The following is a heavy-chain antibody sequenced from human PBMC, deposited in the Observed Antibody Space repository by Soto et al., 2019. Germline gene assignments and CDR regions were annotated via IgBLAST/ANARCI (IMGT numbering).Heavy chain of an antibody. CDR3: ARGGGYCSGGSCRRFDY. D-gene: IGHD2-15*01. J-gene: IGHJ4*02. CDR2: IYYSGSS. Sequence: TLYLTCTVSGAYISRGGYYWSWILQHPGKGLEWIGYIYYSGSSYYNPSLKSRVTISVDTSKNQFSLKLSSVTAADTAVYYCARGGGYCSGGSCRRFDYWGQGTLVTVSS. CDR1: GAYISRGGYY. V-gene: IGHV4-31*03.